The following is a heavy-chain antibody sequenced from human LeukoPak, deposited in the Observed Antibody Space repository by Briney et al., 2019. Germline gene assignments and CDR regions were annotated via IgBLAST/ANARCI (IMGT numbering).Heavy chain of an antibody. V-gene: IGHV4-39*01. CDR2: IYYSGST. CDR1: GGSISSSNYY. J-gene: IGHJ5*02. D-gene: IGHD3-3*01. CDR3: ASPAYVYYDFWSGYYKDWFDP. Sequence: PSQTLSLTCTVSGGSISSSNYYWGWIRQPPGKGLEWIASIYYSGSTYYNPSLKSRVTISVDTAKNQFCLALSSVTAADTTVYYCASPAYVYYDFWSGYYKDWFDPWGQGTLVTVSS.